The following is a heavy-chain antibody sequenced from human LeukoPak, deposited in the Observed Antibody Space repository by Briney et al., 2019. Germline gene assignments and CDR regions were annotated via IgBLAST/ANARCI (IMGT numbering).Heavy chain of an antibody. J-gene: IGHJ4*02. D-gene: IGHD2-2*01. V-gene: IGHV3-48*01. CDR2: VGISSGNT. Sequence: PGGPLRLSCAASGFTFSDYSMNWVRQAPGKGLEWISYVGISSGNTKYADSVKGRFTISGDKAKNSLYLQMNSLRVEDAAVYYCARGTKYAFDNWGQGTLVTVSS. CDR1: GFTFSDYS. CDR3: ARGTKYAFDN.